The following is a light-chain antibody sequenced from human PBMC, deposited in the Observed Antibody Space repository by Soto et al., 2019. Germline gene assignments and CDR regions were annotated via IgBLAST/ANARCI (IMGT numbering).Light chain of an antibody. CDR3: QQRSNLPLA. Sequence: EIVLTQSPATLSLSPGERATLSCRASQSVSSYLAWYQQKPGQAPRLLIYDASNRAPGIPARFSGSGSGTAFTLTISSLEPEDFAVYYCQQRSNLPLAFGGGTKVEIK. J-gene: IGKJ4*01. CDR1: QSVSSY. CDR2: DAS. V-gene: IGKV3-11*01.